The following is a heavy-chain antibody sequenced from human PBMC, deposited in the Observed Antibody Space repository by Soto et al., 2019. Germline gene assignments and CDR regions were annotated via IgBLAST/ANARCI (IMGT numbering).Heavy chain of an antibody. CDR1: GASVNSGGYY. V-gene: IGHV4-31*03. CDR3: ATGDAWGVLLAY. J-gene: IGHJ4*02. CDR2: IYFSGST. Sequence: SETLSLTCTVSGASVNSGGYYWSWVRQLPGKVLEWIGYIYFSGSTYYNPSLESRLTIXXXXSXNXFXLXXXSVTXADTAIYFCATGDAWGVLLAYWGQGTLVTVSS. D-gene: IGHD4-17*01.